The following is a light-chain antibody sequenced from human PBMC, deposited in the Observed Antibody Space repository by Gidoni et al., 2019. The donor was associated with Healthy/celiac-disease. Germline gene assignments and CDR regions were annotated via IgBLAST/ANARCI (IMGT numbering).Light chain of an antibody. J-gene: IGKJ3*01. CDR3: QQYGSSPHT. Sequence: EIVLTQSPGTLSLSPGEIATLSCRASQSVSSSYLAWYQQKPGQAPRLLIYGASSRATGIPDRFSGSGSGTDFTLTISRLEPEDFAVYYCQQYGSSPHTFXPXTKVDIK. CDR2: GAS. CDR1: QSVSSSY. V-gene: IGKV3-20*01.